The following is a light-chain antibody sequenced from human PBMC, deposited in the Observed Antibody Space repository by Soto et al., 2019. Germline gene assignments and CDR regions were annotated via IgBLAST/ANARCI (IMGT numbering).Light chain of an antibody. CDR1: HSISSW. Sequence: DIRITQSPSTLSASVGDRVTITCRASHSISSWLAWYQQKPGKAPKLLIYAASTLQSGVPSRFSGSGSGTDFTLTISSLQPEDVATYYCQKYNSAPLTFGGGTKAAIK. CDR2: AAS. J-gene: IGKJ4*01. V-gene: IGKV1-27*01. CDR3: QKYNSAPLT.